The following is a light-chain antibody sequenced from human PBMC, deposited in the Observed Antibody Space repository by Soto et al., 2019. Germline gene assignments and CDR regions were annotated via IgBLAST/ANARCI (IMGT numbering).Light chain of an antibody. CDR1: QSISSN. CDR3: QQSYSTPRS. V-gene: IGKV1-39*01. CDR2: AAS. Sequence: DIQMTQSPSSLSASVGDRVTITCRASQSISSNVNWYQQKPGTAPKLLIYAASSLQSGVPSRFSGSGSGTDFTHTISSLQPEDVVTYYSQQSYSTPRSFGPRTKVDIK. J-gene: IGKJ3*01.